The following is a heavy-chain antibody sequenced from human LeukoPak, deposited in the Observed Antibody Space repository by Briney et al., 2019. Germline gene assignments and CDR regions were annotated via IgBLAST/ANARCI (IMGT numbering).Heavy chain of an antibody. D-gene: IGHD2-2*01. CDR3: ARARWGYCSSTSCPRYFDL. V-gene: IGHV4-34*01. CDR1: GGSFSGYY. Sequence: SETLSLTCAVYGGSFSGYYWSWIRQPPGKGLEWIGEINHSGSTNYNPSLKSRVIISVDTSKNQFSLKLSSVTAADTAVYYCARARWGYCSSTSCPRYFDLWGRGTLVTVSS. CDR2: INHSGST. J-gene: IGHJ2*01.